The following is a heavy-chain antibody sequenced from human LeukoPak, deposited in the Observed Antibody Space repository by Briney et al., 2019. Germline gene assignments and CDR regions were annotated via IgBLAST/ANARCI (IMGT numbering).Heavy chain of an antibody. D-gene: IGHD2-21*02. Sequence: GGSLRLSCAASGFTFSSYAMSWVRQAPGKGLEWVSASSGSGGSTYYADSVKGRFTISRDNSKNTLYLQMNSLRAEDTAVYYRAKDHLYSLNIVVVTAYGMDVWGQGTTVTVSS. J-gene: IGHJ6*02. CDR3: AKDHLYSLNIVVVTAYGMDV. CDR1: GFTFSSYA. V-gene: IGHV3-23*01. CDR2: SSGSGGST.